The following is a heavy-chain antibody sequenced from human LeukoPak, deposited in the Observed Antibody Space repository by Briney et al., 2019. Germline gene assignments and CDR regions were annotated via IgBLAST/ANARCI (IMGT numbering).Heavy chain of an antibody. J-gene: IGHJ3*01. CDR2: IFYSGNS. D-gene: IGHD3-22*01. Sequence: PSQTPSLTCTVSGGSISSGHYYWSWIRQPPGKGLEWIGYIFYSGNSYYNPSLKSRVTISVDTSKNQFSLKLSSVTAADTAVYYCARFGAGGYYHDTNVSPSDAFDLWGQGAAVTVSS. CDR3: ARFGAGGYYHDTNVSPSDAFDL. CDR1: GGSISSGHYY. V-gene: IGHV4-30-4*08.